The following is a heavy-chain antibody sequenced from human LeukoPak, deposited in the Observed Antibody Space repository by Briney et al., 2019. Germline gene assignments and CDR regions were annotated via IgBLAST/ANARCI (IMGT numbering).Heavy chain of an antibody. Sequence: SETLSLTCAVYGGSFSGYYWSWIRQPPGKGLEWIGEINHSGSTNYNPSLKSRVTISVDTSKNQFSLKLSSVTAADTAVYYCARGGYYDFWSGYYPHFLFDYWGQGTLVTVSS. J-gene: IGHJ4*02. CDR2: INHSGST. V-gene: IGHV4-34*01. CDR3: ARGGYYDFWSGYYPHFLFDY. D-gene: IGHD3-3*01. CDR1: GGSFSGYY.